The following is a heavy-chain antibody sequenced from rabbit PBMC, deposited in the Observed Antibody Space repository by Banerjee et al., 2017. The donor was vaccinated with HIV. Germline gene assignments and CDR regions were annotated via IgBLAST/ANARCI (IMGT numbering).Heavy chain of an antibody. V-gene: IGHV1S40*01. Sequence: QSLEESGGGLVQPEGSLTLTCTASGFSFSSSYYMWWVRQASGKGLEWIGYINSGSGSTDYASWAKGRFTISKTSSTTVTLQMTSLTAADTATYFCARDLVAGYGDTDLWGPGTLVTVS. D-gene: IGHD2-1*01. J-gene: IGHJ4*01. CDR2: INSGSGST. CDR3: ARDLVAGYGDTDL. CDR1: GFSFSSSYY.